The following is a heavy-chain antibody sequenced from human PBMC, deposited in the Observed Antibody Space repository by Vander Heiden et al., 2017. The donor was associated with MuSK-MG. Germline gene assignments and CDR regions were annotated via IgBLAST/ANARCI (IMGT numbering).Heavy chain of an antibody. D-gene: IGHD2-15*01. V-gene: IGHV1-46*01. CDR1: GYTFTSSY. J-gene: IGHJ6*02. CDR3: ARGGRYCSGGSCYSNYYGMDV. Sequence: QVQLVQSGAEVKKPGASVKVSCKASGYTFTSSYMHWVRQAPGQGLEWMGIINPSGGSTSYAQKFQGRVTMTRDTSTSTVYMELSSLRSEDTAVYYCARGGRYCSGGSCYSNYYGMDVWGQGTTVTVSS. CDR2: INPSGGST.